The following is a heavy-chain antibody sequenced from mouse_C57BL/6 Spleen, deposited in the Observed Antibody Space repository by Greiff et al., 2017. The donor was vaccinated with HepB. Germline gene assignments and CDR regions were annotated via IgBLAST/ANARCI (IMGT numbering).Heavy chain of an antibody. Sequence: QVQLKESGHELVKHGASVKISCKASGYAFSSSWMNWVKQRPGKGLEWIGRIYPGDGDTNYHGKFKGKATLTAAKSSGTAYMQLSSLTSGASAVYFCARADGRTYWYFDIWGKGTTVTVAS. J-gene: IGHJ1*03. CDR1: GYAFSSSW. V-gene: IGHV1-82*01. D-gene: IGHD1-1*01. CDR3: ARADGRTYWYFDI. CDR2: IYPGDGDT.